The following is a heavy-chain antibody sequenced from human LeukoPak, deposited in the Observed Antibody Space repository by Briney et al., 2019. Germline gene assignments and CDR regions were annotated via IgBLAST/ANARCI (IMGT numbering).Heavy chain of an antibody. CDR2: ISSGSSYI. V-gene: IGHV3-21*01. Sequence: SGGSLRLSCAASGFTFSNYNMNWVRQAPGKGLEWVSSISSGSSYIYYADSLKGRFIISRDNAKNSLYLQMNSLRAEDTAVYYCATGVRGYNSALDYWGQGTLVTVSP. CDR1: GFTFSNYN. D-gene: IGHD6-19*01. CDR3: ATGVRGYNSALDY. J-gene: IGHJ4*02.